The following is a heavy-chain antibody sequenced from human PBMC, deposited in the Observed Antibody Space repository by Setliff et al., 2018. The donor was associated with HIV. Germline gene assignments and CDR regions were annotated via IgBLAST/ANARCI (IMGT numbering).Heavy chain of an antibody. CDR1: GFSIENFD. CDR2: LWRDEVGE. D-gene: IGHD2-15*01. Sequence: PGGSLRLSCTVVGFSIENFDMHWVRQAPGKGLEWVSLLWRDEVGEYYADSVKGRFSISRDRSRNTVSLQMSSLRAEDTAVYYCAKKAVATIWADFDYWGQGTLVTVSS. J-gene: IGHJ4*02. CDR3: AKKAVATIWADFDY. V-gene: IGHV3-33*03.